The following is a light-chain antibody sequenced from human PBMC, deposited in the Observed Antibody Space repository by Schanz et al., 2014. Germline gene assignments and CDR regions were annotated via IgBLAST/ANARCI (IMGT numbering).Light chain of an antibody. CDR3: SSYTSSSTYV. J-gene: IGLJ1*01. CDR2: DVS. Sequence: QSALTQPASVSGSPGQSITISCTGTSRDVGSYNFVSWYQQHPGKAPKLMIYDVSNRPSGVSNRFSGSKSGNTASLTISGLQAEDEADYYCSSYTSSSTYVFGTGTKLTVL. CDR1: SRDVGSYNF. V-gene: IGLV2-14*03.